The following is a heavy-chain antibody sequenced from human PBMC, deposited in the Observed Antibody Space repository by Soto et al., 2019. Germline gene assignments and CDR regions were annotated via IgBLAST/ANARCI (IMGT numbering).Heavy chain of an antibody. D-gene: IGHD4-17*01. V-gene: IGHV4-59*08. J-gene: IGHJ4*02. CDR3: ARRYGYYFDY. CDR1: GGSISSYY. Sequence: QVQLQVSGPGLVKPSETLSLTCTVSGGSISSYYWSWIRQPPGKGLGWIGYIYYSGSTNYNPSLRRRATISVATSKNQLPLKLSSVTAADTAVYYCARRYGYYFDYWGQGTLVTVSS. CDR2: IYYSGST.